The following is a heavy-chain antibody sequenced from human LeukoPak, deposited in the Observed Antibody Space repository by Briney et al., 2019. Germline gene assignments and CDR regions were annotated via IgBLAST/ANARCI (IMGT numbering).Heavy chain of an antibody. V-gene: IGHV4-61*02. J-gene: IGHJ3*02. D-gene: IGHD3-22*01. CDR3: ARDSHYDGSSFDI. CDR1: GGSISSGSYY. CDR2: IFTSGST. Sequence: SQTLSLTCTVSGGSISSGSYYWSWIRQPAGKGLEWIGRIFTSGSTNYNPSLKSRVTISVDTSKNQFSLKLSSVTAADTAVYYCARDSHYDGSSFDIWGQGTMVTVSS.